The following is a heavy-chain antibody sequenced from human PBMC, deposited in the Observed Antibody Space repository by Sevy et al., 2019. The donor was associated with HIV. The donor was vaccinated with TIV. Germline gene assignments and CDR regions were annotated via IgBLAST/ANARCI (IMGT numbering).Heavy chain of an antibody. V-gene: IGHV3-7*01. CDR1: GFTFSDYW. CDR2: IKEDGSEK. Sequence: GGSLRLSCEASGFTFSDYWMTWVRQAPGKGLDWVANIKEDGSEKKYVECVKGRFTISRDNAKNSLYLQMNSLRVEDTAVYYGARVLMGGFGEMLSYWCQGTLVTVSS. J-gene: IGHJ4*02. CDR3: ARVLMGGFGEMLSY. D-gene: IGHD3-10*01.